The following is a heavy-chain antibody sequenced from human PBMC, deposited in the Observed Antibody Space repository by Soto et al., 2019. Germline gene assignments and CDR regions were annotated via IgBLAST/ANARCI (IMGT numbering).Heavy chain of an antibody. CDR1: GFTFISYP. CDR3: AKNQERELPRVIDF. J-gene: IGHJ4*02. CDR2: ISGSGGST. V-gene: IGHV3-23*01. Sequence: PGVPLGLSGAASGFTFISYPMSWGCQGPGKGLEWVSAISGSGGSTHYADSVKGRFTISRDNSKNTLYLQMSSLRAEDTALYYCAKNQERELPRVIDFWGQGTLVTVS. D-gene: IGHD1-7*01.